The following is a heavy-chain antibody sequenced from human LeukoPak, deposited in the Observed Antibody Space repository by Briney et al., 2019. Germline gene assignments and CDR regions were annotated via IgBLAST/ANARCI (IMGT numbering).Heavy chain of an antibody. V-gene: IGHV3-9*01. Sequence: SLRLSCAASGFTFDDYAMHWVRQAPGKGLEWVSGISWNSGSIGYADSVKGRFTISRDNAKNSLYLQMNSLRAEDTALYYCAKDISRLGELSLSDYWGQGTLVTVSS. CDR3: AKDISRLGELSLSDY. J-gene: IGHJ4*02. D-gene: IGHD3-16*02. CDR2: ISWNSGSI. CDR1: GFTFDDYA.